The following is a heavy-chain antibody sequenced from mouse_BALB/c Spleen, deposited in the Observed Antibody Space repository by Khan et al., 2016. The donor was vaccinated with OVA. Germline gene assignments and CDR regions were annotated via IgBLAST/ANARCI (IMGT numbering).Heavy chain of an antibody. Sequence: QVQLQQSGAELARPGASVKMSCRASGYTFTSYTMHWIRQRPGPDPEWIGNINLSNSYTTYNQNFKDKAKLNVDNSSRTAYMQLRSMTSEDSAVTYGVIEGAYHRSDGWFAYWGQGTLVTVSA. V-gene: IGHV1-4*01. CDR1: GYTFTSYT. D-gene: IGHD2-14*01. J-gene: IGHJ3*01. CDR2: INLSNSYT. CDR3: VIEGAYHRSDGWFAY.